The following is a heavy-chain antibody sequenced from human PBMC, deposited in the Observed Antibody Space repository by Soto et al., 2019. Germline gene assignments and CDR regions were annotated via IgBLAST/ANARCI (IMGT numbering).Heavy chain of an antibody. CDR2: IWYDGSNK. CDR1: GFTFSSYG. V-gene: IGHV3-33*01. J-gene: IGHJ1*01. Sequence: GGSLRLSCAASGFTFSSYGMHWVRQAPGKGLEWVAVIWYDGSNKYYADSVKGRFTISRDNSKNTLYLQMNSLRAEDTAVYYCARDLRQQLVQFYFQHWGQGTLVTVSS. CDR3: ARDLRQQLVQFYFQH. D-gene: IGHD6-13*01.